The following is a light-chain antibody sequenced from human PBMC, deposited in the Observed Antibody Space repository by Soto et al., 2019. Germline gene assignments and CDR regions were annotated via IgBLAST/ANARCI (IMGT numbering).Light chain of an antibody. V-gene: IGKV1-12*01. Sequence: DIQMTQSPSSVSASVGDRLTITCRASRDISNSLAWYQQTPGKAPKLRLRGASSLHRGVPSRFSGGGAGTEFTLTISSLQPEDFATYYCQQTSAFPRTFGQGTKVDIK. CDR1: RDISNS. J-gene: IGKJ1*01. CDR2: GAS. CDR3: QQTSAFPRT.